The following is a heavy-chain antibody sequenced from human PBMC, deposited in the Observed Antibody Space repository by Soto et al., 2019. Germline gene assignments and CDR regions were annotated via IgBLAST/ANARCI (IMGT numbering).Heavy chain of an antibody. D-gene: IGHD1-26*01. CDR2: INHSGST. V-gene: IGHV4-34*01. CDR1: GGSFSGYY. Sequence: PSETLSLTCAVYGGSFSGYYWSWIRQPPGKGLEWIGEINHSGSTNYNPSLKSRVTISVDTSKNQFSLKLSSVTAADTAVYYCARPLRVRWETVFRYYYYGMDVWGQGTTVTVSS. CDR3: ARPLRVRWETVFRYYYYGMDV. J-gene: IGHJ6*02.